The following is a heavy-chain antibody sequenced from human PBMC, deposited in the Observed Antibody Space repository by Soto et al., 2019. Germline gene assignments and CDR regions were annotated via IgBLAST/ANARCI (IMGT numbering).Heavy chain of an antibody. Sequence: GGSLTLSCAASGFTFSSYGMHWVRQAPGKGLPWVAGIGYDGSNKYYADSVKGRFTISRHNSKNTQHLQTNTQRADDTAQYYCARDRCSSTSCSYYFDYWGQGTLVTVSS. V-gene: IGHV3-33*01. D-gene: IGHD2-2*01. CDR1: GFTFSSYG. CDR3: ARDRCSSTSCSYYFDY. J-gene: IGHJ4*02. CDR2: IGYDGSNK.